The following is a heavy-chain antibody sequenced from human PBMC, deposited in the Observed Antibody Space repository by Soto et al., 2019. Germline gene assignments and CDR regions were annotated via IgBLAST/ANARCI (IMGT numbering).Heavy chain of an antibody. J-gene: IGHJ4*02. Sequence: QLQLQESGPGLVKPSETLSLTCTVSGGSISSSSNHWGWIRQPPGKGLEWIGNIYYSENTYYNPSLKSRVTISVDTSKNQFSLRLTSVTAADTAVYYCAKHPPYGPLDHWGQGTLVTVSS. CDR3: AKHPPYGPLDH. V-gene: IGHV4-39*01. CDR2: IYYSENT. D-gene: IGHD4-17*01. CDR1: GGSISSSSNH.